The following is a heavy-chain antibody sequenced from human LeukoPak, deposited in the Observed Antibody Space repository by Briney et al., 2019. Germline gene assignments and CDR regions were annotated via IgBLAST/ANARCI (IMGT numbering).Heavy chain of an antibody. D-gene: IGHD6-13*01. CDR2: ISSNGGST. CDR1: GFTFSSYA. CDR3: ARDRGIAAAGTLGY. V-gene: IGHV3-64*01. J-gene: IGHJ4*02. Sequence: GGSLRLSCAASGFTFSSYAMHWVRQAPGKGLEYVSAISSNGGSTYYANSVKGRFTISRDNSKNTLYLQMGSLRAEDTAVYYCARDRGIAAAGTLGYWGQGTLVTVSS.